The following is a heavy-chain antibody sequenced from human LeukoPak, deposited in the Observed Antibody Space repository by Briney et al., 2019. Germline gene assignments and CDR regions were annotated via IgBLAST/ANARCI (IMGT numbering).Heavy chain of an antibody. V-gene: IGHV4-59*01. D-gene: IGHD3-10*01. CDR1: GGSISSYF. CDR2: IFYNGST. Sequence: PSETLSLTCTVSGGSISSYFWSWIRQPPGKGLEWIGYIFYNGSTNYNPSLKSRVTISVDTSKNQFSLKLSSLTAADTAVYYCARGGDRSFDYWGQGTLVTVSS. J-gene: IGHJ4*02. CDR3: ARGGDRSFDY.